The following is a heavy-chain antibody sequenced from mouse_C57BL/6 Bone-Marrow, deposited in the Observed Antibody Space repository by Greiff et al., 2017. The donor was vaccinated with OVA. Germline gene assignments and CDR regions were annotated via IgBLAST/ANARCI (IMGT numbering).Heavy chain of an antibody. CDR3: ARSGDPYGNYVFAY. CDR2: IYPGSGST. V-gene: IGHV1-55*01. CDR1: GYTFTSYW. Sequence: QVQLQQPGAELVKPGASVKMSCKASGYTFTSYWITWVKQRPGQGLEWIGDIYPGSGSTNYNEKFKSKATLTVDTSSSTAYMQLSSLTSEDSAVYYCARSGDPYGNYVFAYWGQGTLVTVSA. J-gene: IGHJ3*01. D-gene: IGHD2-1*01.